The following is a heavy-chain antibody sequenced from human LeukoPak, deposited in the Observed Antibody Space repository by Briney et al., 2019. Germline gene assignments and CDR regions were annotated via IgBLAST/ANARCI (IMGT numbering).Heavy chain of an antibody. CDR1: GYSISSGFY. CDR3: ARVSDSYYNHDY. CDR2: IYHSGST. D-gene: IGHD4-11*01. Sequence: SETLSLTCAVSGYSISSGFYWGWLRQPPGKGLEWIGSIYHSGSTYYNPSLKSRVTISVDTSKNQFSLKLSSVTAADTAVYYCARVSDSYYNHDYWGQGTLVIVSS. V-gene: IGHV4-38-2*01. J-gene: IGHJ4*02.